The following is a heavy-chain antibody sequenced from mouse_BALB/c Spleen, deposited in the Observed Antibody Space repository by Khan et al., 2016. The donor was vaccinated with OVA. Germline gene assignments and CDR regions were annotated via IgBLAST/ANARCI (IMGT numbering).Heavy chain of an antibody. CDR1: GYTFTSYT. J-gene: IGHJ3*01. CDR2: INPSNGYT. Sequence: QVQLKESGAELARPGASVKMSCKASGYTFTSYTIHWIKLRPGQGLEWIGFINPSNGYTNYNQKFKDKAALTADKSSTPVYMQLSSLTSADSAVYNCVRDGAYHRNDGWFAYWGQGTLVTVSA. D-gene: IGHD2-14*01. V-gene: IGHV1-4*01. CDR3: VRDGAYHRNDGWFAY.